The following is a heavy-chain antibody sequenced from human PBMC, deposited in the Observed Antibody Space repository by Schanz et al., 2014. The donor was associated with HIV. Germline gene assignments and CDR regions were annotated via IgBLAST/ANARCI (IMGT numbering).Heavy chain of an antibody. V-gene: IGHV1-2*02. CDR2: INPNSGGR. J-gene: IGHJ6*02. D-gene: IGHD6-6*01. Sequence: QVQLVQSGAEVKKPGASVRVSCKASGGSFSSHAFSWVRQAPGQGLEWMGWINPNSGGRIYPQKFEGRVTMTRDTSISTAYMELSSLRYDDTAVYYCAREPSFSGLDVWGQGTTVIVSS. CDR1: GGSFSSHA. CDR3: AREPSFSGLDV.